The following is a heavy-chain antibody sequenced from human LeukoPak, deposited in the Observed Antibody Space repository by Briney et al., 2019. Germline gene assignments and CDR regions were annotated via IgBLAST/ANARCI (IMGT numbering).Heavy chain of an antibody. D-gene: IGHD6-13*01. J-gene: IGHJ4*02. CDR3: AVSGIAAAGKGEVGFDY. CDR1: GFTFTSSA. Sequence: SVKVSCKASGFTFTSSAMQWVRQARGQRLEWIGWIVVGSGNTNYAQKFQERVNITRDMSTSTAYMELSSLRSEDTAVYYCAVSGIAAAGKGEVGFDYWGQGTLVTVSS. V-gene: IGHV1-58*02. CDR2: IVVGSGNT.